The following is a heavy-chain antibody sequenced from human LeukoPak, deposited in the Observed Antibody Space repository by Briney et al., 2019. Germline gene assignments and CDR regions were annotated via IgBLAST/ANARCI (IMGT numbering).Heavy chain of an antibody. CDR2: IRYDGSNK. V-gene: IGHV3-30*02. CDR3: AKDYCSSTSCFYFGY. Sequence: GGSLRLSCAASGFTFSSYGMHWVRQAPGKGLEWVAFIRYDGSNKYYADSVKGRFTISRDNSKNTLYLQMNSLRGEDTAVYYCAKDYCSSTSCFYFGYWGQGTLVTVSS. J-gene: IGHJ4*02. CDR1: GFTFSSYG. D-gene: IGHD2-2*01.